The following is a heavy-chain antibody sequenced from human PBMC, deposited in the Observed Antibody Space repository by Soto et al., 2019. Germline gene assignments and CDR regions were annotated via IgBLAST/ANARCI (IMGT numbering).Heavy chain of an antibody. D-gene: IGHD6-13*01. CDR2: ISYDGSNK. V-gene: IGHV3-30*03. J-gene: IGHJ4*02. CDR3: ATDPGFSSSWLDY. Sequence: QVQLVESGGGVVQPGRSLRLSCAASGFIFSNYGMHWVRQAPGKGLEWVAIISYDGSNKDYADSVKGRFTISRDNSKNTLYLQMNSLRAEDTAVYYWATDPGFSSSWLDYWGQGTLVTVSS. CDR1: GFIFSNYG.